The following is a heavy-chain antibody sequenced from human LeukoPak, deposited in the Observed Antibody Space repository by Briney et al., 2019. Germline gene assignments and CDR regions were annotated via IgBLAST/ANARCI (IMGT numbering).Heavy chain of an antibody. CDR1: GYTFTSYG. CDR2: ISAYNGNT. CDR3: ARDPTGYGDYDFDY. Sequence: ASVKVSCKASGYTFTSYGISWVRQAPGQGLEWMGWISAYNGNTNYAQKLQGRVTMTTDTSTSTAYMELRSLRSEDTAVYYCARDPTGYGDYDFDYWGQGTLVTVSS. D-gene: IGHD4-17*01. J-gene: IGHJ4*02. V-gene: IGHV1-18*01.